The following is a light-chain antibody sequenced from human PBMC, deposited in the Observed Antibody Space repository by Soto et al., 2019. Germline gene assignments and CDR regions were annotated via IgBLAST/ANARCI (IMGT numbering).Light chain of an antibody. CDR1: SSNIGSGYD. Sequence: QSALTQPPSVSGAPGQRVIISCTGSSSNIGSGYDVHWYQQLPGTAPKLLIYGNSNRPSGVPDRFSGSKSGTSASLAITGLQAEDEADYYCQSYDNSLSGLVFGGGTKLTVL. CDR2: GNS. V-gene: IGLV1-40*01. CDR3: QSYDNSLSGLV. J-gene: IGLJ2*01.